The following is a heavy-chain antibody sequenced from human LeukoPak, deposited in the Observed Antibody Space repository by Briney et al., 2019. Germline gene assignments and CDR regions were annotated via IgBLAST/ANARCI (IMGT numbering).Heavy chain of an antibody. D-gene: IGHD6-19*01. Sequence: SETLSLTCTVSGDSFTSVTDYWAWLRQPPGKGLEWIASGDYSGGTYYNPSLESRVAISADMSKNQISLKLTSVTGADTAVYYCAGERGEEYSSGWYKTNYFYNWGQGIRVTVSS. J-gene: IGHJ4*02. V-gene: IGHV4-39*07. CDR2: GDYSGGT. CDR1: GDSFTSVTDY. CDR3: AGERGEEYSSGWYKTNYFYN.